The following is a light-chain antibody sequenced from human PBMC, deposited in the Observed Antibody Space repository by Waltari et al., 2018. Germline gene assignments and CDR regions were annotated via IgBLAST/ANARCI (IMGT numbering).Light chain of an antibody. CDR2: GAS. Sequence: EIVLTQSPGTLSLSPGERANLPCRASQSVSRYLAWYQQKPGQAPRLLIYGASSRATGIPDRFSGSGSGTDFSLTISRLEPEDFAVYYCQNHERLPAMFGQGTKVEIK. CDR3: QNHERLPAM. J-gene: IGKJ1*01. CDR1: QSVSRY. V-gene: IGKV3-20*01.